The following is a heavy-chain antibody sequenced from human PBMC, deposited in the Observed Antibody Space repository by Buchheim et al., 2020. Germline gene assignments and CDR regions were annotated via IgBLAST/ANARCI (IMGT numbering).Heavy chain of an antibody. Sequence: EVQLVESGGGLVQPGGSLRLSCAASGFTFSSYWMSWVRQAPGKGLEWVASIRQDGGDKYYMDSVEGRFTISRDNAKTSLYLQMSSLRAGDTAVYYCARVSNWDLDYWGQGTL. CDR1: GFTFSSYW. J-gene: IGHJ4*02. V-gene: IGHV3-7*01. CDR2: IRQDGGDK. D-gene: IGHD7-27*01. CDR3: ARVSNWDLDY.